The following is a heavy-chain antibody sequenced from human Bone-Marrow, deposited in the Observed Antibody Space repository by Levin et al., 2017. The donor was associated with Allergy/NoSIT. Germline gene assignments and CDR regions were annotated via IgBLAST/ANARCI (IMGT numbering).Heavy chain of an antibody. CDR3: ARPLGGATGPFDY. V-gene: IGHV1-2*02. CDR2: INPNSGGT. Sequence: ASVKVSCKASGYTFTAYYMHWVRQAPGQGLEWMGWINPNSGGTNYAQRFQGRVTMTRDTSISTAYMELSSLRSDDTAVYYCARPLGGATGPFDYWGQGTLVTVSS. J-gene: IGHJ4*02. CDR1: GYTFTAYY. D-gene: IGHD1-1*01.